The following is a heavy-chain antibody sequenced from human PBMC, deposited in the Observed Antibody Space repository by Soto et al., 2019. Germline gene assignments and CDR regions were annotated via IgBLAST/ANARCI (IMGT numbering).Heavy chain of an antibody. CDR2: ISYDGSNK. J-gene: IGHJ5*02. V-gene: IGHV3-30*18. Sequence: QVQLVESGGGVVQPGRSLRLSCAASGFTFSSYGMHWVRQAPGKGLEWVAVISYDGSNKYYADSVKGRFTISRDNSKNTLNLQMNSLRAEDTAVYYCAKDSLPYCSGGSCYSHNWFDPWGQGTLVTVSS. CDR1: GFTFSSYG. D-gene: IGHD2-15*01. CDR3: AKDSLPYCSGGSCYSHNWFDP.